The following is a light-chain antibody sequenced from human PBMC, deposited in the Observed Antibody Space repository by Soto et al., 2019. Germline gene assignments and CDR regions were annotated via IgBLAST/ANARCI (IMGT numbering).Light chain of an antibody. J-gene: IGLJ2*01. Sequence: QSVLTQPPSVSGAPGQRVTISCTGSSSNIGAGYDVHWYQQLPGTAPKLLIYGNSNRPSGVPDRFSGSKSGTSASLAITGLQAEEEADYYCQSYDSSLSGHVVFGGGIKLTVL. CDR2: GNS. CDR1: SSNIGAGYD. V-gene: IGLV1-40*01. CDR3: QSYDSSLSGHVV.